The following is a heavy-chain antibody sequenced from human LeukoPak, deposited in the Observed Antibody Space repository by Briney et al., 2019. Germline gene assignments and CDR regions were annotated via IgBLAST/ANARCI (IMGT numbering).Heavy chain of an antibody. CDR1: GGSISSGTYY. CDR3: ARGEYSYGDPYYFDY. CDR2: IYYSGST. Sequence: SETLSPTCTVSGGSISSGTYYWGWIRQPPGKGLEWIGSIYYSGSTYYNPSLKSRVTISVDTSKNQFSLKLNSVTAADTAVYYCARGEYSYGDPYYFDYWGQGTLVTVSS. D-gene: IGHD5-18*01. V-gene: IGHV4-39*07. J-gene: IGHJ4*02.